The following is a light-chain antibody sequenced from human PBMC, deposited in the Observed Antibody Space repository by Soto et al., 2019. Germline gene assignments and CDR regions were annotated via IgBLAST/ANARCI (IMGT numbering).Light chain of an antibody. V-gene: IGLV3-12*02. CDR1: NIGCKA. CDR3: QGWDGSCDHVV. J-gene: IGLJ2*01. Sequence: SYELTQPHSVSVATAQMARVTCGGNNIGCKAVHWDQQKPGHDPVLVIYSDTNRPSGIPERFSGSNPGNTATLTVSRIEAGDEADYYCQGWDGSCDHVVFGGGTKLTVL. CDR2: SDT.